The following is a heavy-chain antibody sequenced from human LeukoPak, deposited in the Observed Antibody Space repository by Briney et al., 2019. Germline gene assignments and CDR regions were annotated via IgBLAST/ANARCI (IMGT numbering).Heavy chain of an antibody. V-gene: IGHV3-30*03. CDR2: ISYDGSNT. D-gene: IGHD3-10*01. Sequence: PGGSLRLSCAASGFTFSRYGMHWVRQAPDKGLEWVAVISYDGSNTYYADSVKGRFTISRDNSKNTLYLQTNSLRAEDTAVYYCAIGDSGSYYNPFDYWGQGTLVTVSS. CDR1: GFTFSRYG. J-gene: IGHJ4*02. CDR3: AIGDSGSYYNPFDY.